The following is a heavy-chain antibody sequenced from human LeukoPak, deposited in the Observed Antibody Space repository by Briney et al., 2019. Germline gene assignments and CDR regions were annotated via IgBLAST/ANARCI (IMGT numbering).Heavy chain of an antibody. CDR1: GFTFSSYW. CDR3: ARGGGLDV. Sequence: GGSLRLSCAASGFTFSSYWMNWARQAPGEGLEWVASINHNGNVNYYVDSVKGRFTISRDNAKNSLYLQMSNLRAEDTAVYFCARGGGLDVWGQGATVTVSS. J-gene: IGHJ6*02. V-gene: IGHV3-7*03. CDR2: INHNGNVN. D-gene: IGHD3-16*01.